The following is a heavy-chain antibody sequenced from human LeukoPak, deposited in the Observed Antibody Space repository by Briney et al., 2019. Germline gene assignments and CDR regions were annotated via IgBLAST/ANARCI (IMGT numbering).Heavy chain of an antibody. D-gene: IGHD3-3*01. J-gene: IGHJ6*03. CDR3: ARVTPPITIFGVVTRYYYYYYMDV. Sequence: ASVKVSCKASGYTFTGYYMHWVRQAPGQGLEWMGWINPNSGGTNYAQKFQGRVTMTRDTSISTAYMELSRLRSDDTAVYYCARVTPPITIFGVVTRYYYYYYMDVGGKGTTVTVSS. CDR1: GYTFTGYY. V-gene: IGHV1-2*02. CDR2: INPNSGGT.